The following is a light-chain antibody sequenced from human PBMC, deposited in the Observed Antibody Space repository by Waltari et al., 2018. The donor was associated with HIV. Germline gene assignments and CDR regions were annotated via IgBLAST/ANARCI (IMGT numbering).Light chain of an antibody. CDR2: EVP. CDR3: SSFADRDSFYVL. V-gene: IGLV2-8*01. J-gene: IGLJ2*01. CDR1: NSDIGSYDS. Sequence: QSALTQTHSASGSTGQSVTLSCTGSNSDIGSYDSVSWYQLHHGKAPKPAISEVPKRPSGCPGRFSGSKSANPAFLTVSGLQSEDEADYYCSSFADRDSFYVLFGGGTRLTVL.